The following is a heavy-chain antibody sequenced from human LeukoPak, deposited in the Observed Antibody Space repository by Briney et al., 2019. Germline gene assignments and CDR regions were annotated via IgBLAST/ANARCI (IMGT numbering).Heavy chain of an antibody. CDR2: ISYDGSNK. J-gene: IGHJ5*02. Sequence: GGSLRLSCAASGFTFSSYAMRWVRQAPGKGLEWVAVISYDGSNKYYADSVKGRFTISRDNSKNTLYLQMNCLRAEDTAVYYCARAMTTGNWFDPWGQGTLVTVSS. CDR3: ARAMTTGNWFDP. D-gene: IGHD4-11*01. CDR1: GFTFSSYA. V-gene: IGHV3-30*04.